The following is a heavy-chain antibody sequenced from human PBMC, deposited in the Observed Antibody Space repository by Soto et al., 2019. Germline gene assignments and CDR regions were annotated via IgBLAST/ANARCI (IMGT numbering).Heavy chain of an antibody. CDR2: INAGNGNT. V-gene: IGHV1-3*01. J-gene: IGHJ2*01. CDR3: ARPFPYSSGWYDL. D-gene: IGHD6-19*01. CDR1: GYTFTSYA. Sequence: QVQLVQSGAEVKKPGASVKVSCKASGYTFTSYAMHWVRQAPGQRLEWMGWINAGNGNTKYSQKFQGRVTITRDTXASTAYMELSSLRSEDTAVYYCARPFPYSSGWYDLWGRGTLVTVSS.